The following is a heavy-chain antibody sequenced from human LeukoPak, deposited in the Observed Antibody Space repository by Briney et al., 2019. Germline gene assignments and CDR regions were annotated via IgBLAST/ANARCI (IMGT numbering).Heavy chain of an antibody. CDR1: GGSISRYY. Sequence: LETLSLTCTVSGGSISRYYWSWIRRPPGKGLEWIGYIDDSGNTNYNPSLKSQVTISVDKSKNQFSLKLSFVTAADTAMYYCARSDYHNSGSHTVFDAFDIWGQGTRVTVSS. J-gene: IGHJ3*02. D-gene: IGHD3-10*01. V-gene: IGHV4-59*01. CDR2: IDDSGNT. CDR3: ARSDYHNSGSHTVFDAFDI.